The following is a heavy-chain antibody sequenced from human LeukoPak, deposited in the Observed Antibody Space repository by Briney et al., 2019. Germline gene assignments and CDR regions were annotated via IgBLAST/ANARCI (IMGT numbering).Heavy chain of an antibody. CDR1: GGSISSSSYY. Sequence: SETLSLTCTVSGGSISSSSYYWGWIRQPPGKGLEWIGDIYYSGRTYYNLSLRNRVSISLDTSKNRFSLTLTSVTAADTAVYYCARRRYYDSTGFFDWGRGTLVIVSS. J-gene: IGHJ1*01. CDR3: ARRRYYDSTGFFD. D-gene: IGHD3-22*01. V-gene: IGHV4-39*02. CDR2: IYYSGRT.